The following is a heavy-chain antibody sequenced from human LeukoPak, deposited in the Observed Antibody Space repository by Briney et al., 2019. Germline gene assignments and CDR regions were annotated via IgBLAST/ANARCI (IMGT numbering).Heavy chain of an antibody. CDR2: IYYSGST. Sequence: SETLSLTCAVYGGSFSGYYWSWIRQPPGKGLEWIGYIYYSGSTNYNPSLKSRVTISVDTSKNQFSLKLSSVTAADTAVYYCARLERSSWFDPWGQGTLVTVSS. J-gene: IGHJ5*02. CDR1: GGSFSGYY. V-gene: IGHV4-59*08. CDR3: ARLERSSWFDP. D-gene: IGHD5-24*01.